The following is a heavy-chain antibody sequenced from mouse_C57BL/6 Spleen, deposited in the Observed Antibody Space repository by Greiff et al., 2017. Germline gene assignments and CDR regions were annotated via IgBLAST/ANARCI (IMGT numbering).Heavy chain of an antibody. CDR3: TTRIYSDLVDY. V-gene: IGHV14-1*01. D-gene: IGHD2-1*01. CDR1: GFNIKDYY. J-gene: IGHJ4*01. CDR2: IAPEDGDT. Sequence: EVQLQQSGAELVRPGASVKLSCTASGFNIKDYYMHWVKQRPEQGLEWIGRIAPEDGDTEYAPKFQGKATMTADTSSNPAYLQRSSLTSEDTAVYYCTTRIYSDLVDYWGQGTSVTVSS.